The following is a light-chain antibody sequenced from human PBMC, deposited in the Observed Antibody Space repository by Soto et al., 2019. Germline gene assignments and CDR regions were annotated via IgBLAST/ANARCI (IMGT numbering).Light chain of an antibody. CDR1: SSDVGGYNY. CDR2: DVS. V-gene: IGLV2-11*01. Sequence: QSALAQPRPVSGSPLHSVTISCTGTSSDVGGYNYVSWYQQHPGKAPKLMIYDVSKRPSGVPDRFSGSKSGNTASLTISGLQAEDEADYYCCSYAGSYTYVFGSGTKVTVL. J-gene: IGLJ1*01. CDR3: CSYAGSYTYV.